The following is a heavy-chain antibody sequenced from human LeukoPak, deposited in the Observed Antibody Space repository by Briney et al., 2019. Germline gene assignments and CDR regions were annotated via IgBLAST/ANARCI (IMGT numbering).Heavy chain of an antibody. D-gene: IGHD3-22*01. J-gene: IGHJ4*02. Sequence: GGSLRLSCAASGFTFSSYAMHWVRQAPGKGLEYVSAISSNGGSTYYANSVKGRFTISRDNSKNTLYLQMGSLRAEDMAVYYCVRVNYYDSSGYSDYWGQGTLVTVSS. CDR3: VRVNYYDSSGYSDY. V-gene: IGHV3-64*01. CDR2: ISSNGGST. CDR1: GFTFSSYA.